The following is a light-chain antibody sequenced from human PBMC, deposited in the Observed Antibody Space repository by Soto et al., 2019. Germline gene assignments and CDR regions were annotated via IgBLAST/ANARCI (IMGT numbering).Light chain of an antibody. CDR1: SSDVGAYTF. J-gene: IGLJ1*01. CDR3: SSSTSSSPHV. V-gene: IGLV2-14*03. Sequence: QSALTQPASVSGSPGQSITISCTGTSSDVGAYTFVSWYQQHPDKVPKLMIFDVSPRPSGVSHRFSGSNSVNTASLTISGLQAEEEDYYYCSSSTSSSPHVFGSGTKLTVL. CDR2: DVS.